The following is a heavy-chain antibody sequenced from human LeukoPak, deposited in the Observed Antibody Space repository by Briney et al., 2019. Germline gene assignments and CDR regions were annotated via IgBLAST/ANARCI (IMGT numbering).Heavy chain of an antibody. CDR3: ASEGSINVFDI. V-gene: IGHV4-31*03. CDR1: GGSISSGGYY. D-gene: IGHD3-3*02. J-gene: IGHJ3*02. Sequence: SSETLSHTCTVSGGSISSGGYYWSWIRQHPGKGLEWIGYIYYSGSTYYNPSLKSRVTISVDTSKNQFSLKLSSVTAADTAVYYCASEGSINVFDIWGQGTMVTVSS. CDR2: IYYSGST.